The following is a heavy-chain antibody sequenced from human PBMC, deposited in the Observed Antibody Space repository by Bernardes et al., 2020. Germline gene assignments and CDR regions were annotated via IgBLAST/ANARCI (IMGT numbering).Heavy chain of an antibody. J-gene: IGHJ4*02. Sequence: GGSLRLSCAASGFTVSNNYMSWVRQAPGKGLEWVSFIYSGGSTYYADSVKGRFTISRDNSKNTLYLQMYSLRAEDTAVYYCARVRYNYGLREFDYWGQGTLVTVSS. V-gene: IGHV3-53*01. CDR1: GFTVSNNY. CDR2: IYSGGST. D-gene: IGHD5-18*01. CDR3: ARVRYNYGLREFDY.